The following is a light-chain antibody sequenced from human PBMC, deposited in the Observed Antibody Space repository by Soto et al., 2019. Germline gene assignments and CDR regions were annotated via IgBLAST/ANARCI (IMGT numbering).Light chain of an antibody. Sequence: SSLSLPASVCGSPRQSNTISCSGTSSDIGAYDHVVWYQQFTGKSPKLMIYSVSNRPSGVSNRFSGSKSGNTASLTISGLQAQAEADYYCISYTVSRSYVFGSGTKVTVL. V-gene: IGLV2-14*01. J-gene: IGLJ1*01. CDR3: ISYTVSRSYV. CDR2: SVS. CDR1: SSDIGAYDH.